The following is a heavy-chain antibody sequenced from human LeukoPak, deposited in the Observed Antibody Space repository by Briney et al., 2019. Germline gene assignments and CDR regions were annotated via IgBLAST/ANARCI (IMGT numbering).Heavy chain of an antibody. Sequence: GGSLRLSCAASGFTVSSNYMSWVRQAPGKGLEWVSVIYSGGSTYYADSVKGRFTISRDNSKNTLYLQMNSLRAEDTAVYYCARAVKQQLVPYYFDYWGQGTLVTVSS. CDR3: ARAVKQQLVPYYFDY. D-gene: IGHD6-13*01. CDR1: GFTVSSNY. V-gene: IGHV3-53*01. J-gene: IGHJ4*02. CDR2: IYSGGST.